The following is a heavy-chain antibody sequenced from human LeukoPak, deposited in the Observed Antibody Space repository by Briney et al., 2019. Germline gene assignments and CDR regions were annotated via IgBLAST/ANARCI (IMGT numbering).Heavy chain of an antibody. CDR3: ASTLWFGDDYFDY. J-gene: IGHJ4*02. CDR2: IYTSGST. D-gene: IGHD3-10*01. CDR1: GSSITNYY. Sequence: SETLSLTCTVSGSSITNYYWSWIRQPAGKGLEWIGRIYTSGSTNYNPSLKSRVTMSVDTSKNQFSLKLSSVTAADTAVYYCASTLWFGDDYFDYWGQGTLVTVSS. V-gene: IGHV4-4*07.